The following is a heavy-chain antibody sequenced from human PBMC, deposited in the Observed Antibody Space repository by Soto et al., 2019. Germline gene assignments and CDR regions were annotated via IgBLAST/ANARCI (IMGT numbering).Heavy chain of an antibody. CDR1: GGTISSWY. J-gene: IGHJ3*02. V-gene: IGHV4-59*01. Sequence: SETLSLTCTVSGGTISSWYWSWIRQPPGKGLEWIGYIYYSGSTNYNPSLKSRVTISVDTSKNQFSLKLSSVTAADTAVYYCARDYYDSFGAFDIWGQGTMVTVSS. CDR2: IYYSGST. CDR3: ARDYYDSFGAFDI. D-gene: IGHD3-22*01.